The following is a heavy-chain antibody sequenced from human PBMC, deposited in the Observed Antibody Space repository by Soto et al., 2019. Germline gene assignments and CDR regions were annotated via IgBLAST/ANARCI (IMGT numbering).Heavy chain of an antibody. CDR1: GGSISSGGYYY. CDR3: ARGYYYGSGTNWFDP. J-gene: IGHJ5*02. Sequence: QVQLQESGPGLVKPSQTLSLTCTVSGGSISSGGYYYWSWIRQHPGKGLEWIGYIYYSGSTYYNPSLQSRVTISVDTSQNQFSLKLSSVTAADTAVYYCARGYYYGSGTNWFDPWGQGTLVTVSS. V-gene: IGHV4-31*03. CDR2: IYYSGST. D-gene: IGHD3-10*01.